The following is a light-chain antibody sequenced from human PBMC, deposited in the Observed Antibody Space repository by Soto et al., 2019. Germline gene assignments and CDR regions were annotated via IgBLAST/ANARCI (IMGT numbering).Light chain of an antibody. CDR3: MLGKHGLSMT. V-gene: IGKV2-30*02. J-gene: IGKJ5*01. CDR1: QSLVHSDENHY. CDR2: KVS. Sequence: DVVLTQPPMSLPVTLGQPSSISCRSSQSLVHSDENHYLNWVQQRPGQSPRRLIYKVSTRDSGVPDRFSGSGSGSDFTLKISRVEAEDVGVYYCMLGKHGLSMTFCQGTLLEI.